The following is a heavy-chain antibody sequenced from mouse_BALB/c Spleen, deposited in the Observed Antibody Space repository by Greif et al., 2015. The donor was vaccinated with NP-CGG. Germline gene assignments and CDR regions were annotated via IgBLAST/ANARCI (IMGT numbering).Heavy chain of an antibody. Sequence: VQLQQSGAELVKPGASVKLSCKASGYTFTSYWMHWVKQRPGQGLEWIGEINPSNGRTNYNEKFKSKATLTVDKSSSTAYMQLSSLTSEDSAVYYCARSEDGYYVYWYFDVWGAGTTVTVSS. CDR1: GYTFTSYW. CDR2: INPSNGRT. J-gene: IGHJ1*01. D-gene: IGHD2-3*01. V-gene: IGHV1S81*02. CDR3: ARSEDGYYVYWYFDV.